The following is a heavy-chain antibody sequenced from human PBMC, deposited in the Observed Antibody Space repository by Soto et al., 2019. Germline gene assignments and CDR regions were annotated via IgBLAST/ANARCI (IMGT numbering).Heavy chain of an antibody. CDR2: IYYSGST. CDR3: ASHGIYRTIDY. D-gene: IGHD2-21*01. J-gene: IGHJ4*02. CDR1: GGSISSSSYY. Sequence: QLQLQESGPGLVKPSETLSLTCTVSGGSISSSSYYWGWIRQPPGKGLEWIGSIYYSGSTYYNPSLKSRVTISVDTSKNQFSLKLSSVTAADTAVYYCASHGIYRTIDYWGQGTLVTVSS. V-gene: IGHV4-39*01.